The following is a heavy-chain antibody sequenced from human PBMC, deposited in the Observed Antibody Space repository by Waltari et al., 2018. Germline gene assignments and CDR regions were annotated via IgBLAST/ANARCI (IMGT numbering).Heavy chain of an antibody. V-gene: IGHV4-39*01. D-gene: IGHD4-17*01. CDR1: GGSISSNYN. J-gene: IGHJ1*01. CDR2: MQYRGST. Sequence: QLQLQDSGPGLVKPSETLSLTCTVSGGSISSNYNWGWIRQPPGKGLEWMGNMQYRGSTFYNPSLKSRVTISLDTSKNQFSLRLSSVGAADTAVYFCGRIAFGDDGGYFQHWGQGTLVTVSS. CDR3: GRIAFGDDGGYFQH.